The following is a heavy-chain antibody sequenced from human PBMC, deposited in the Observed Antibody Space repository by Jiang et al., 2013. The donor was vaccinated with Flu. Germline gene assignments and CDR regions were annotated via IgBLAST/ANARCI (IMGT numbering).Heavy chain of an antibody. J-gene: IGHJ6*02. CDR2: FDPEDGGT. Sequence: GAEVKKPGASVKVSCKVSGYTLTELSMHWVRQAPGKGLEWMGGFDPEDGGTIYAQKFQGRVTMTEDTSTDTAYMELSSLRSEDTAVYYCALGELWNYYYGMDVWGQGTTVTVSS. D-gene: IGHD3-16*01. CDR3: ALGELWNYYYGMDV. V-gene: IGHV1-24*01. CDR1: GYTLTELS.